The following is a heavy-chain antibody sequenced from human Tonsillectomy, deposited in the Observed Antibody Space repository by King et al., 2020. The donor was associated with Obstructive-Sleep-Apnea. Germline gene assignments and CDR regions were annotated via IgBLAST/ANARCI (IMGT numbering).Heavy chain of an antibody. CDR1: GDSISSTTYY. J-gene: IGHJ5*02. CDR2: VFYTGRT. V-gene: IGHV4-39*07. D-gene: IGHD2-2*01. CDR3: AREWAGSTNWFDP. Sequence: QLQESGPGLVKPSETLSLTCTVSGDSISSTTYYWGWIRQPPGKGLEWIANVFYTGRTYSNPSLKSRVTLSVDTSKNQFSLTLSSVTAADTAVYHCAREWAGSTNWFDPWGQGTLVTVSS.